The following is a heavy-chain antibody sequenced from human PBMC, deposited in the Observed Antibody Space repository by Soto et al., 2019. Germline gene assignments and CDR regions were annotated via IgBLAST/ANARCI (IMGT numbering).Heavy chain of an antibody. CDR2: INAGNGNT. CDR3: ARGPGGPDGHGDY. J-gene: IGHJ4*02. D-gene: IGHD2-15*01. Sequence: QVQLVQSGAEVKKPGASVKVSCKASGYTFTSYAMHWVRQAPGQRLEWMGWINAGNGNTKYSQKFQGRVTITRDTAASTAYMELSSLRSEETAVYYCARGPGGPDGHGDYWGQGTLVTVSS. V-gene: IGHV1-3*01. CDR1: GYTFTSYA.